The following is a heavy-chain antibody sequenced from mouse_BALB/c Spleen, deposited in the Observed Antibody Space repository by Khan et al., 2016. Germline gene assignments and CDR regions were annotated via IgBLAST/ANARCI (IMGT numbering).Heavy chain of an antibody. D-gene: IGHD2-1*01. CDR2: ISDGFSYT. CDR1: GFTFSDYY. CDR3: ARTYGNYGYFDV. V-gene: IGHV5-4*02. Sequence: VELVESGGGLVKPGGSLKLSCTASGFTFSDYYIYWVRQTPEKRLEWVATISDGFSYTYYPDSVKGRFTLSRDNAENNLYLQMSSLKSEDTAMYYCARTYGNYGYFDVWGAGTTVTVSS. J-gene: IGHJ1*01.